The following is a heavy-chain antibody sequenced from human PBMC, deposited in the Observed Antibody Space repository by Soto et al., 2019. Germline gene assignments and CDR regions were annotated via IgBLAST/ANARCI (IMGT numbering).Heavy chain of an antibody. D-gene: IGHD5-18*01. V-gene: IGHV3-53*01. CDR3: ARGLQLPYWYFDL. Sequence: GGSLRLSCAASGFTVSSNYMSWVRQAPGKGLEWVSVIYSGGSTYYADSVKGRFTISRDNSKNTLYLQMNSLRAEDTAVYYCARGLQLPYWYFDLWGRGTLVTVSS. J-gene: IGHJ2*01. CDR2: IYSGGST. CDR1: GFTVSSNY.